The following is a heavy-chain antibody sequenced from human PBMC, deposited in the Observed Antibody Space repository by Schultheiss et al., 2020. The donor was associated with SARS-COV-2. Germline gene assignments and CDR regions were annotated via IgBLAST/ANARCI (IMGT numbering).Heavy chain of an antibody. CDR2: ISYDGSNK. CDR1: GFTFSSYA. Sequence: GGSLRLPCAASGFTFSSYAMHWVRQAPGKGLEWVAVISYDGSNKYYADSVKGRFTISRDNSKNTLYLQMNSLRAEDTAVYYCARDRIWFGEVYDYWGQGTLVTVSS. CDR3: ARDRIWFGEVYDY. D-gene: IGHD3-10*01. J-gene: IGHJ4*02. V-gene: IGHV3-30*04.